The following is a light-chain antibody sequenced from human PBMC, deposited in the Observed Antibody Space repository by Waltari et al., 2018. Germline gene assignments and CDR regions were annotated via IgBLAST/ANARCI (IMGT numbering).Light chain of an antibody. CDR1: RTVNSN. V-gene: IGKV3-15*01. Sequence: EIVLTQSPATLSVSPGESVTLSCRASRTVNSNLAWYQQNPGQAPRLLIYGPSTRATGIPARFSGTGSGTEFTLTISSVQSADFAVYYCQQFYDWPLTFGGGTKVELK. CDR3: QQFYDWPLT. CDR2: GPS. J-gene: IGKJ4*01.